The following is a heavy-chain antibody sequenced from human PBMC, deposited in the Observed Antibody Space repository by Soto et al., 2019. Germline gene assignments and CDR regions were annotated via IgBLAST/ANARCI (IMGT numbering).Heavy chain of an antibody. Sequence: EVQLVESGGGLVKPGGSLRLSCAASGFTFSSYSMNWVRQAPGKGLEWVSSISSGSSYIYYADSVKGRFTISRDNAKNSLYLQMNSLRAEDTAVYYCARTYFGVVKRFDYWGQGTLVTVSS. D-gene: IGHD3-3*01. CDR1: GFTFSSYS. CDR3: ARTYFGVVKRFDY. V-gene: IGHV3-21*01. J-gene: IGHJ4*02. CDR2: ISSGSSYI.